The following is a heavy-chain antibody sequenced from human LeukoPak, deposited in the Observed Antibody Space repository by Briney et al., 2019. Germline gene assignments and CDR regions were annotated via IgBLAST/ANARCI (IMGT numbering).Heavy chain of an antibody. CDR1: GGSFSGYY. V-gene: IGHV4-34*01. Sequence: SETLSLTCAVYGGSFSGYYWSWIRQPPGKGLEWIGEINHSGSTNYNPSLKSRVTISVDTSKNQFSLKLGSVTAADTAVYYCARTYYYDSSGGPDAFDIWGQGTMVTVSS. CDR2: INHSGST. D-gene: IGHD3-22*01. CDR3: ARTYYYDSSGGPDAFDI. J-gene: IGHJ3*02.